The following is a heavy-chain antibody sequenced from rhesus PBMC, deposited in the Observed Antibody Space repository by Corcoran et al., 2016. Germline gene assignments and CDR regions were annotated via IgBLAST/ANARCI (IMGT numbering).Heavy chain of an antibody. V-gene: IGHV1-111*02. CDR2: VDPEDGEA. Sequence: EVQLVQSGAEVKKPGASVKISCKASGYTFPEFTLHLVRQAPGKGLEWMGRVDPEDGEADYAQKFQDRVTITADTSTDTAYMELSSLRSEDTAVYYCARPGYSSGWYHPFDYWGQGVLVTVSS. CDR3: ARPGYSSGWYHPFDY. CDR1: GYTFPEFT. J-gene: IGHJ4*01. D-gene: IGHD6-31*01.